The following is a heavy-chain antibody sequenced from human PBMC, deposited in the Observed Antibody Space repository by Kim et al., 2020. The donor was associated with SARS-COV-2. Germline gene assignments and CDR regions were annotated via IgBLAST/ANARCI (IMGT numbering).Heavy chain of an antibody. CDR2: ISYDGSNK. Sequence: GGSLRLSCAASGFTFSSYAMHWVRQAPGKGLEWVAVISYDGSNKYYADSVKGRFTISRDNSKNTLYLQMNSLRAEDTAVYYCARDLPYDYVWGRGLGYY. D-gene: IGHD3-16*01. CDR1: GFTFSSYA. V-gene: IGHV3-30-3*01. J-gene: IGHJ6*01. CDR3: ARDLPYDYVWGRGLGYY.